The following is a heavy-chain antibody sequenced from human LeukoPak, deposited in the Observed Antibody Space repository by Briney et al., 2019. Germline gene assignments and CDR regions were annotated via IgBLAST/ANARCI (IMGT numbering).Heavy chain of an antibody. CDR3: ASFPPYMVRTDAFDI. CDR2: ISRSSAYI. Sequence: GGSLRLSCAASGFTFSIYAMSWVRQAPGKGLEWVSSISRSSAYIYYADSVKGRFTISRDNAKNSLYLQMNSLRAEDTAVYYCASFPPYMVRTDAFDIWGQGTMVTVSS. J-gene: IGHJ3*02. V-gene: IGHV3-21*01. D-gene: IGHD3-10*01. CDR1: GFTFSIYA.